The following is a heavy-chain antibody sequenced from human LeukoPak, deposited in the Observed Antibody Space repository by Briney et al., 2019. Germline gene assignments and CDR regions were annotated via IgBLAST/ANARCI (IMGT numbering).Heavy chain of an antibody. V-gene: IGHV3-30-3*01. CDR2: ISYDGSNK. D-gene: IGHD1-1*01. CDR1: GFTFSSYA. Sequence: GRSLRLSCAASGFTFSSYAMHWVRQAPGKGLEWVAVISYDGSNKYYADSVKGRFTISRDNSKNTLYLQMNSLRAEDTAVYYCARDLDGAVAFDIWGQGTMVTVSS. J-gene: IGHJ3*02. CDR3: ARDLDGAVAFDI.